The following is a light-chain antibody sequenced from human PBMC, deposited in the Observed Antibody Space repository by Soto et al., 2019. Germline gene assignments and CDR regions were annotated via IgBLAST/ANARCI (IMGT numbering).Light chain of an antibody. CDR3: QQCNNWPET. CDR2: NAS. V-gene: IGKV3D-20*02. J-gene: IGKJ2*01. CDR1: QSVSSSY. Sequence: EIVLTQSPGTLSLSPGERATLSCRASQSVSSSYLAWYQQKPGQAPRLLIYNASSRATGIPARFSGSGSGTDFILTISSLEPEDFAVYYCQQCNNWPETFGQGTKLEIK.